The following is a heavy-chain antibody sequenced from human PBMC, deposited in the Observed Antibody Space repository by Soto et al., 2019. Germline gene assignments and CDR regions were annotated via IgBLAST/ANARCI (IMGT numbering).Heavy chain of an antibody. Sequence: QVQLVQSGAEVKKPGSSVKVSCKTSRDTFNKYAFNWVRQATGQGIEWMGWIIPIFSSRNYAEKFQGRVTITADDSTSTADMELRSLRFEDAAVYYCARGETYLGVWGQGTTVTVSS. CDR2: IIPIFSSR. D-gene: IGHD3-16*01. CDR1: RDTFNKYA. CDR3: ARGETYLGV. J-gene: IGHJ6*02. V-gene: IGHV1-69*01.